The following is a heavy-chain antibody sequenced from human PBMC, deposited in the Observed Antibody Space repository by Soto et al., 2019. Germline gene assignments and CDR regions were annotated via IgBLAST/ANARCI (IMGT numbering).Heavy chain of an antibody. J-gene: IGHJ3*02. D-gene: IGHD2-8*02. CDR3: AKATATGGGAFDI. V-gene: IGHV3-48*03. CDR2: ISSSGSTI. Sequence: SCAASGFTFSSYEMNWVRQAPGKGLEWVSYISSSGSTIYYADSVKGRFTISRDNAKNSLYLQMNSLTAGDTALYYCAKATATGGGAFDICGQGTMVTVSS. CDR1: GFTFSSYE.